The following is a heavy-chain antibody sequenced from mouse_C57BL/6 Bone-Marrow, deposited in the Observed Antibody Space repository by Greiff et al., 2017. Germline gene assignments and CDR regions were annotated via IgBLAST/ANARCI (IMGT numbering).Heavy chain of an antibody. D-gene: IGHD2-1*01. CDR2: FHPYNDDT. CDR3: ARGGNYGGYYFDY. J-gene: IGHJ2*01. CDR1: GYTFTTYP. V-gene: IGHV1-47*01. Sequence: VKLMESGAELVKPGASVKMSCKASGYTFTTYPIEWMKQNHGKSIEWIGNFHPYNDDTKYNEKFKGKATLTVEKSSSTVYLGLSRLTSDDSAVYYCARGGNYGGYYFDYWGQGPTLTVSS.